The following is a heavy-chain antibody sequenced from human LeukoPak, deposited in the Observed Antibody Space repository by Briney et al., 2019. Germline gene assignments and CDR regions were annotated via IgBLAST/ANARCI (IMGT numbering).Heavy chain of an antibody. J-gene: IGHJ5*02. CDR1: GGSISSSSYY. Sequence: SETLSLTCTVSGGSISSSSYYWGWIRQPQGKGLEWIGSIYYSGSTYYNPSHKSRVTITVNTAKKQFSLKLSSVTAADTAVYYCARDSPAFDPWGQGTLVTVSS. CDR3: ARDSPAFDP. V-gene: IGHV4-39*07. CDR2: IYYSGST.